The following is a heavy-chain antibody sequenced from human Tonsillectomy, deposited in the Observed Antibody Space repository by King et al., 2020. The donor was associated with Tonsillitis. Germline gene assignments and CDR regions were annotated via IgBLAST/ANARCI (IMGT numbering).Heavy chain of an antibody. D-gene: IGHD4-23*01. V-gene: IGHV4-59*08. CDR3: ARRRXTVVTGSHFDY. J-gene: IGHJ4*01. CDR2: ISYSGST. CDR1: GDSVSHYY. Sequence: VQLQESGPGLVKPSETLSLTCTVSGDSVSHYYWSWIRQPPGKGLEWVAYISYSGSTDYNPSXKGRVTISIDKSKNQFSLKLSSVTAADTAVYYCARRRXTVVTGSHFDYWGXXTLVTVSS.